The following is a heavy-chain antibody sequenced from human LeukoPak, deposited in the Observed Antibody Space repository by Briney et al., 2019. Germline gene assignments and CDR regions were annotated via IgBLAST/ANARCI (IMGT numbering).Heavy chain of an antibody. Sequence: PGGSLRLSCAASGFTFSSYWMVWVRQAPGKGLEWVANVKQDGSEKYYVDSVKGRFTVSRDNAKNSLYLQMNSLRAEDTAVYYCVLNWSGLHWGQGTLVTVSS. D-gene: IGHD2-21*02. CDR3: VLNWSGLH. CDR1: GFTFSSYW. V-gene: IGHV3-7*03. CDR2: VKQDGSEK. J-gene: IGHJ4*02.